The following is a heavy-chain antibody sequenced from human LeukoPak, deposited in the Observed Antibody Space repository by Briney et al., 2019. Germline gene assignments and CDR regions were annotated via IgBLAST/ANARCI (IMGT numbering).Heavy chain of an antibody. D-gene: IGHD6-6*01. V-gene: IGHV4-39*01. CDR1: GGSISSSSYY. Sequence: SETLSLTCTVSGGSISSSSYYWGWIRQPPGKGLEWIGSIYYSGSTYYNPSLKSRVTISVDTSKNQFSLKLSSVTAADTAVYYCARQLIAARLLDYWGQGTLITVSS. J-gene: IGHJ4*02. CDR3: ARQLIAARLLDY. CDR2: IYYSGST.